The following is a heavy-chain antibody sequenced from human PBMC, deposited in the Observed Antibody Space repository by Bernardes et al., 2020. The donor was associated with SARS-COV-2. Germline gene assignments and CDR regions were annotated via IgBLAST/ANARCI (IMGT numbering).Heavy chain of an antibody. J-gene: IGHJ4*02. D-gene: IGHD1-7*01. CDR3: ARGDNWNYSQDY. V-gene: IGHV1-46*03. Sequence: ASVKVSCKASGYIFTSYYMHWVRQAPGQGLEWMGIINPSSGSTTYAQKFQGRVTMTRDTSTSTVYMELSSLRSEDTAVYYCARGDNWNYSQDYWGQGTLVTVSS. CDR1: GYIFTSYY. CDR2: INPSSGST.